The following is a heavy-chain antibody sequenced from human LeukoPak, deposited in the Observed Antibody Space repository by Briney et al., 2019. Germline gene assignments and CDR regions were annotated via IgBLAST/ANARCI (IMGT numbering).Heavy chain of an antibody. CDR1: GGSISSYY. Sequence: SETLSLTCTVSGGSISSYYWSWIRQPPGKGLEWIGYIYYSGSTNYNPSLKSRVTISVDTSKNQFSLKLSSVTAADTAVYYCARQFKWVVAAMPVGYWGQGTLVTVSS. V-gene: IGHV4-59*08. CDR3: ARQFKWVVAAMPVGY. D-gene: IGHD2-15*01. J-gene: IGHJ4*02. CDR2: IYYSGST.